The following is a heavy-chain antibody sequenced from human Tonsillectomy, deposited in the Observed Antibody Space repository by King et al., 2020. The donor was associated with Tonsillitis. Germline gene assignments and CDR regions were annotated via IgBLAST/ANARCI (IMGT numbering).Heavy chain of an antibody. D-gene: IGHD3-22*01. V-gene: IGHV3-30*18. CDR2: ISYDGSNK. Sequence: VQLVESGGGVVQPGRSLRLSCPASGFTFSSYGMHWVRQAPGKGLAWVAVISYDGSNKYYADSVKGRFTISRDNSKSTLYLQMNSLRAEDTAVYYCAKVEYHYDSSGYPDYWGQGTLVTVSS. J-gene: IGHJ4*02. CDR3: AKVEYHYDSSGYPDY. CDR1: GFTFSSYG.